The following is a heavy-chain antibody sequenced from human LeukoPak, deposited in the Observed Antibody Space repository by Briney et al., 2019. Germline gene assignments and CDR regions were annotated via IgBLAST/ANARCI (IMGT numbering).Heavy chain of an antibody. V-gene: IGHV3-21*01. CDR2: ISSSSSYI. CDR1: GFTFSSYS. J-gene: IGHJ4*02. CDR3: ARCGPHDCGDPIDY. Sequence: PGGSLRLSCAASGFTFSSYSMNWVRQAPGKGLEWVSSISSSSSYIYYADSVKGRFTISRDNAKNSLYLQMNSLRAEDTAVYYCARCGPHDCGDPIDYWGQGTLVTVSS. D-gene: IGHD4-17*01.